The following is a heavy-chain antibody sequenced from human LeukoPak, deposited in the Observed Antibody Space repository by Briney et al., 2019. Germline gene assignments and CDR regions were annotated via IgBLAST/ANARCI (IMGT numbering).Heavy chain of an antibody. CDR2: ISWNSGSI. CDR3: AKAPNWNYDPYFDY. V-gene: IGHV3-9*01. D-gene: IGHD1-7*01. CDR1: GFTFDDYA. J-gene: IGHJ4*02. Sequence: GRSLRLSCAASGFTFDDYAMHWVRQAPGKGLEGVSGISWNSGSIGYADSVKGRFTISRDNAKNSLYLQMNSLRAEDTALYYCAKAPNWNYDPYFDYWGQGTLVTVSS.